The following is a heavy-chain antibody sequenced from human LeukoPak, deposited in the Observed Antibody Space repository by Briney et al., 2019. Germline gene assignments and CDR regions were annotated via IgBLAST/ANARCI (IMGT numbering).Heavy chain of an antibody. Sequence: SETLSLTCAVSGGSISSRNWWSWVRQPPGKGLEWIGEIYHSGSTYYNPSLKSRVTISVDRSKNQFSLKLSSVTAADTAVYYCARDRMGATTGSDAFDIWGQGTMVTVSS. CDR2: IYHSGST. V-gene: IGHV4-4*02. J-gene: IGHJ3*02. D-gene: IGHD1-26*01. CDR3: ARDRMGATTGSDAFDI. CDR1: GGSISSRNW.